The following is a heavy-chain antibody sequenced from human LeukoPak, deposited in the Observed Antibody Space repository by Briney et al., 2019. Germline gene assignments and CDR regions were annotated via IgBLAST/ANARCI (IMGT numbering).Heavy chain of an antibody. V-gene: IGHV1-2*02. CDR1: GYTFTGYY. J-gene: IGHJ4*02. D-gene: IGHD3-10*01. CDR2: INPNSGGT. Sequence: GASVTVSCKASGYTFTGYYMHWVRQAPGQGLEWMGWINPNSGGTNYAQKFQGRVTMTRDRSISTAYMELSRLRSDDTAVYYCARGKGHVTSYWGQGTLVTVSS. CDR3: ARGKGHVTSY.